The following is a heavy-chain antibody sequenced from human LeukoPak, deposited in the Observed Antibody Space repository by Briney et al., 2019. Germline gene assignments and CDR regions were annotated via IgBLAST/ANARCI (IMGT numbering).Heavy chain of an antibody. V-gene: IGHV3-48*03. CDR2: ISSSGSTI. CDR1: GFTFSSYE. CDR3: ARAGPGYYDSSGYYQGRGAFDI. J-gene: IGHJ3*02. Sequence: GGSLRLSCAASGFTFSSYEMNWVRQAPGKGLEWVSYISSSGSTIYYADSVKGRFTISRDNAKNSLYLQMNSLRAEDTAVYYCARAGPGYYDSSGYYQGRGAFDIWGHGTMVTVSS. D-gene: IGHD3-22*01.